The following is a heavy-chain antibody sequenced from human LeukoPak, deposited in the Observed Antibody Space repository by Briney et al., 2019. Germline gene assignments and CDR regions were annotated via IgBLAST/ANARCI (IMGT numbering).Heavy chain of an antibody. V-gene: IGHV4-59*12. CDR3: ARGQDISGFTSPEVGFDY. CDR2: IYYSGST. D-gene: IGHD1-26*01. Sequence: PSETLSLTCTVSGGSISSYYWSWIRQPPGKGLEWIGYIYYSGSTNYNPSLKSRVTISVDTSKNQFSLKLSSVTAADTAVYYCARGQDISGFTSPEVGFDYWGQGTLVTVSS. CDR1: GGSISSYY. J-gene: IGHJ4*02.